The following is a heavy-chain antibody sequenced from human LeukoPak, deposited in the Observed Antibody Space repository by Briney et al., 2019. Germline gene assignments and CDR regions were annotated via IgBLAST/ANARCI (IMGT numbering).Heavy chain of an antibody. J-gene: IGHJ4*02. Sequence: GGSLRLSCAASGFTFNTFAMSWVRQAPGRGLEWVSSISSSGEFTYYVDSVKGRFTISRDNSKNTLYLQMNSLRAEDTAMYYCARIMDLLGVHFDFWGQGTLVTVSS. V-gene: IGHV3-23*01. CDR1: GFTFNTFA. CDR3: ARIMDLLGVHFDF. CDR2: ISSSGEFT. D-gene: IGHD2-8*01.